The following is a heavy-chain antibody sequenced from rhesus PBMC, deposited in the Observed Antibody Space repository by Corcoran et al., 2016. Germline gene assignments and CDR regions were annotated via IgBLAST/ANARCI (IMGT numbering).Heavy chain of an antibody. Sequence: QVQLQESGPGLVKPSETLSLTCAVAGGSISDDYYWSWIRQPPGKGLEGIGYIYGSGWGTNYIPSLKSRVTISRDTSRNQFSLKLSSVTAADTAVYYCAREYSGSWNRAFDFWGQGLRVTVSS. CDR3: AREYSGSWNRAFDF. CDR2: IYGSGWGT. V-gene: IGHV4-106*01. CDR1: GGSISDDYY. D-gene: IGHD6-25*01. J-gene: IGHJ3*01.